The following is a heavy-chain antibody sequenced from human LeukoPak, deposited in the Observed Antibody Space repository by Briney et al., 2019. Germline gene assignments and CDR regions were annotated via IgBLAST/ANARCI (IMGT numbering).Heavy chain of an antibody. CDR2: ISGSGGST. V-gene: IGHV3-23*01. Sequence: PGGSLRLSCAASGFTFSSYAMSWVRQAPGKGLEWVSAISGSGGSTYYADSVKGRFTISRDNSKNTLYLLMNSLRAEDTAVYYCAKVGITMIVVVITGFDYWGQGTLVTVSS. J-gene: IGHJ4*02. D-gene: IGHD3-22*01. CDR3: AKVGITMIVVVITGFDY. CDR1: GFTFSSYA.